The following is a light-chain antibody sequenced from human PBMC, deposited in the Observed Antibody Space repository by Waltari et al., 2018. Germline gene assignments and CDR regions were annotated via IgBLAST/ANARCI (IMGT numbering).Light chain of an antibody. Sequence: QTVVPAQPTFSVLTEGTGILTPRHSLPQVRTGHSRSWYQQTPGQTPRPVIYSTETRPSGVPDRFSVSIIGTKAALTITGAQADDESDYYCSVYIHPGSGLFGGGTRLTVL. CDR3: SVYIHPGSGL. J-gene: IGLJ2*01. CDR2: STE. V-gene: IGLV8-61*01. CDR1: LPQVRTGHS.